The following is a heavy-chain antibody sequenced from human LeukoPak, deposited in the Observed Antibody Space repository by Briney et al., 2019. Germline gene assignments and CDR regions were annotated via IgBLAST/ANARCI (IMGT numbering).Heavy chain of an antibody. CDR1: GFTFSSYA. CDR3: ARDGYNYCSSTSCYAAGGVYYFDY. V-gene: IGHV3-30-3*01. CDR2: ISYDGSNK. J-gene: IGHJ4*02. Sequence: GGPLRLSCVASGFTFSSYAMHWVRQAPGKGLEWVAVISYDGSNKYYADSVKGRFTISRDNSKNTLYLQMNSLRAEDTAVYYCARDGYNYCSSTSCYAAGGVYYFDYWGQGTLVTVSS. D-gene: IGHD2-2*01.